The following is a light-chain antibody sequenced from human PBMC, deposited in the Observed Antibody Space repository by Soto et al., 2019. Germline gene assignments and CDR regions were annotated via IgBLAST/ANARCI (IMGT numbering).Light chain of an antibody. V-gene: IGLV2-14*01. J-gene: IGLJ1*01. Sequence: QSALTQPASVSGSPGQSITISCTGTSSDVGGYNYVSWYQPHPGTAPKLMIYDDSNRPSGVSKRFSGSKSGNTASLTISGIQAAEEADYYCSSYTSSSTLLYVFGTGTKLTVL. CDR3: SSYTSSSTLLYV. CDR1: SSDVGGYNY. CDR2: DDS.